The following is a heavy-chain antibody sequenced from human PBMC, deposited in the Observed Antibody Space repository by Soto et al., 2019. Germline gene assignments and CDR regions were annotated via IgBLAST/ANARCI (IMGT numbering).Heavy chain of an antibody. D-gene: IGHD6-13*01. Sequence: SAFTFSSYGMHWFRQAPGKGLEWVAVISYDGSNKYYADSVKGRFTISRDNSKNTLYLQMNSLRAEDTAVYYCARHGDSSRSGGSWFDPWGQGTLVTVSS. CDR3: ARHGDSSRSGGSWFDP. CDR1: AFTFSSYG. V-gene: IGHV3-30*03. J-gene: IGHJ5*02. CDR2: ISYDGSNK.